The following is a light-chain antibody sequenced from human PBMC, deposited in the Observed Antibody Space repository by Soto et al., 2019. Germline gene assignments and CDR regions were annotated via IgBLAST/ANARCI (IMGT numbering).Light chain of an antibody. J-gene: IGKJ4*01. V-gene: IGKV3-20*01. CDR3: QQDGSSPLT. CDR1: QSFRSSY. CDR2: GPS. Sequence: EIVLTQSPGTLSLSPGERATLSCRASQSFRSSYLAWYQQKPGQAPRLLIYGPSSRATGIPDRFSGSGSGTDFSHTISRLEPEDFAVYYCQQDGSSPLTFGGGTKVEIK.